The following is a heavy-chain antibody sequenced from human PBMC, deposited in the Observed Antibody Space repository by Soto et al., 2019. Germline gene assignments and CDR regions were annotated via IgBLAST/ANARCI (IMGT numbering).Heavy chain of an antibody. CDR2: IYYSGRT. D-gene: IGHD2-21*02. Sequence: SETLSLTCIVSGESISSSSYYWGWIRQPPGKGLEWIGSIYYSGRTYYNPSFKSRVTISIDTSKNQFSLKLSSVTATDTAVYYCARQRTTVVTQAYFDHWGQGALVTSPQ. J-gene: IGHJ4*02. CDR1: GESISSSSYY. V-gene: IGHV4-39*01. CDR3: ARQRTTVVTQAYFDH.